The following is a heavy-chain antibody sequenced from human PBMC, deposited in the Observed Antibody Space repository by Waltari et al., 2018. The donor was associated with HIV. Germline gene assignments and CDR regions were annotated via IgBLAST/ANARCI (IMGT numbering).Heavy chain of an antibody. J-gene: IGHJ4*03. V-gene: IGHV3-33*01. CDR2: IWYDGGNE. CDR3: ARDWTITATTRVDF. CDR1: GFIFNKFG. Sequence: VQLAESGGGVVQPGRSLRLSCVASGFIFNKFGMHWVRQKPGKGLEWVAAIWYDGGNEYYADSVKGRFTISRDNSKNTLYLQMNSLRAEDTAVYYCARDWTITATTRVDFWGPGTLVTVSS. D-gene: IGHD1-20*01.